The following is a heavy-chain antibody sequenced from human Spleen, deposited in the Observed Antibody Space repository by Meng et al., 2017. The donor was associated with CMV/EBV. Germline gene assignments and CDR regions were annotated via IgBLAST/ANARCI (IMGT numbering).Heavy chain of an antibody. CDR1: GGSISSSSYY. D-gene: IGHD3-3*01. CDR3: ARVEWQFNWFDP. CDR2: IYYSGYT. V-gene: IGHV4-39*07. J-gene: IGHJ5*02. Sequence: CTCSGGSISSSSYYWGWIRQPPWKGLEWIGSIYYSGYTYYNPSLKSRVTTSVDTSKNQFSLKLSSVTAADTAVYYCARVEWQFNWFDPWGQGTLVTVSS.